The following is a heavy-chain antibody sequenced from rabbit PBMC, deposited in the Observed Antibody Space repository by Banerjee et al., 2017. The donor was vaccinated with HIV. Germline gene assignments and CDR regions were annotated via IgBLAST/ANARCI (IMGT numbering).Heavy chain of an antibody. CDR2: INTISGDT. CDR3: AREGF. V-gene: IGHV1S45*01. J-gene: IGHJ6*01. Sequence: QEQLVESGGGLVQPEGSLTLTCTASGFSFSNRYVMCWVRQAPGKGLEWIACINTISGDTVYATWAKGRFTISKASWTTVTLQMTSLTAADTASYFCAREGFWGQGTLVTVS. CDR1: GFSFSNRYV.